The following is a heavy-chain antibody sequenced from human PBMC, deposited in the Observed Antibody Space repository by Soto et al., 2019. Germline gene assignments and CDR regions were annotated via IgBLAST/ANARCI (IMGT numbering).Heavy chain of an antibody. Sequence: QAQLVQSGAEMKKPGASVKVSCKATGYTFSAYTMNWVRQAPGQSLEWMGWINAGSGNTKYSQNFQGRVSITRDTSASTVYMELTGLTSEDTAVYYCAKVFSPEGGNYFDHWGQGTLVTVSS. J-gene: IGHJ4*02. V-gene: IGHV1-3*01. CDR3: AKVFSPEGGNYFDH. CDR1: GYTFSAYT. CDR2: INAGSGNT.